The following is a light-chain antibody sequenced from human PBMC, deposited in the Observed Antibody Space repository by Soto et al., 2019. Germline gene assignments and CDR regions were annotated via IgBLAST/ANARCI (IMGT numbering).Light chain of an antibody. CDR1: QTIYSN. J-gene: IGKJ1*01. Sequence: IGMTQSPATLSVSPGERATLSCRASQTIYSNVAWYQQRPGQPPRLLIYRSSSRATGIPARFSGSGSGTDFTLTISRLEPEDFAVYYCQQYGSSPTFGQGTKVDIK. CDR3: QQYGSSPT. V-gene: IGKV3-20*01. CDR2: RSS.